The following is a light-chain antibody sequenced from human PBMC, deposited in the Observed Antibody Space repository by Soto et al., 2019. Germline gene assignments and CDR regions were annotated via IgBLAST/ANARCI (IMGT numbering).Light chain of an antibody. CDR1: QIITNY. V-gene: IGKV1-39*01. CDR2: AAS. J-gene: IGKJ1*01. CDR3: QHYNSYSEA. Sequence: QMTHSPSSLSASVRDRVTITWRASQIITNYLNWYQQKPGKAPKLLIYAASSLQSGVPSRFRGSGSGTEFTLTISSLQPDDFATYYCQHYNSYSEAFGQGTKVDIK.